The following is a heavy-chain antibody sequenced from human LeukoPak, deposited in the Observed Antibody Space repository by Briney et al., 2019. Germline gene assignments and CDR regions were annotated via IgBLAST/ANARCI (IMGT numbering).Heavy chain of an antibody. CDR1: GFTFSSYA. D-gene: IGHD1-26*01. Sequence: GGSLRLSCAASGFTFSSYAMSWVRQAPGKGLEWISVISGSSDSTHYADSVKGRFTISRDNSRNTLYLQMDSLRAEDTAVYYCASGTWGQGTLVTVSS. CDR3: ASGT. CDR2: ISGSSDST. V-gene: IGHV3-23*01. J-gene: IGHJ5*02.